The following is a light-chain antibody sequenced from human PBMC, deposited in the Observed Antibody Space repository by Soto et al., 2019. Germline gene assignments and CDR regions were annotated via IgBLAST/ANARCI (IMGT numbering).Light chain of an antibody. CDR1: QSVSSSY. V-gene: IGKV3-20*01. CDR2: GAS. J-gene: IGKJ3*01. Sequence: EIVLTQSPGTLSLSPGERATLSCRASQSVSSSYLAWYQQKPGQAPRLLIYGASSRATGIPDRFSGSGSGTDLTLNISRLEPEDSAVSYCQQYGSSPGTFGPGTKVDIK. CDR3: QQYGSSPGT.